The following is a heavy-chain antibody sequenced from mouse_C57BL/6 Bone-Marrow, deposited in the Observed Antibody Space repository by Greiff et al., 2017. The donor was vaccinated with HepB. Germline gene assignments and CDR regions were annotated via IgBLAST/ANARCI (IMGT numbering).Heavy chain of an antibody. CDR1: GYSFTGYY. CDR2: INPSTGGT. Sequence: VQLQQSGPELVKPGASVKISCKASGYSFTGYYMNWVKQSPEKSLEWIGEINPSTGGTTYNQKFKAKATLTVDESSSTAYMQLKSLTSEDSAVYYCAREPNYDYDGYYFDYWGQGTTLTVSS. V-gene: IGHV1-42*01. D-gene: IGHD2-4*01. CDR3: AREPNYDYDGYYFDY. J-gene: IGHJ2*01.